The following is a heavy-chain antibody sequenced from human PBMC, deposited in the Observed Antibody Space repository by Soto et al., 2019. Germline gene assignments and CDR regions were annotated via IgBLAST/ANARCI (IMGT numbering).Heavy chain of an antibody. CDR3: ARFVTIFGVGYGMDV. Sequence: ASVKVSCKASGYSFTGNSMHWVRQAPGQGLEWMGWINPNNGGTNYAQKFQGWVTMTRDTSISTAYMELSRLRSDDTAVYYCARFVTIFGVGYGMDVWGQGTTVTVSS. J-gene: IGHJ6*02. CDR1: GYSFTGNS. V-gene: IGHV1-2*04. CDR2: INPNNGGT. D-gene: IGHD3-3*01.